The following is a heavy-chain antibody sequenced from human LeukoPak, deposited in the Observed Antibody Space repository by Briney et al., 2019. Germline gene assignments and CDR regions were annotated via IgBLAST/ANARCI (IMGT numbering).Heavy chain of an antibody. Sequence: SETLSLTCAVYGGSFSGYYWSWIRQPPGKGLEWIGEINHSGSTNYNPSLKSRVTISVDTSKNQFSLKLSSVTAADTAVYYCARRRVFDYWGQGTLVTVSS. CDR1: GGSFSGYY. V-gene: IGHV4-34*01. J-gene: IGHJ4*02. CDR2: INHSGST. CDR3: ARRRVFDY.